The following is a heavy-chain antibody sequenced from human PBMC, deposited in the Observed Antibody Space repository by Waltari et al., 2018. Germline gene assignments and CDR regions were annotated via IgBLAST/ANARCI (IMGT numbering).Heavy chain of an antibody. CDR2: INPNSGCK. V-gene: IGHV1-2*06. CDR1: GYSISSGYY. Sequence: QVQLQESGPGLVKPSETLSLTCAVSGYSISSGYYWGWIRQPPGKGLEWMGRINPNSGCKNYAQKFKGRGTMTRDTSISTACMELSRLRSDDTAVYYCARVVCSSTSCPSGLRPDYWGQGTLVTVSS. D-gene: IGHD2-2*01. CDR3: ARVVCSSTSCPSGLRPDY. J-gene: IGHJ4*02.